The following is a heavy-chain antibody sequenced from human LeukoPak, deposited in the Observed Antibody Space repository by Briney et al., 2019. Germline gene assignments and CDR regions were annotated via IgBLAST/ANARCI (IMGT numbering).Heavy chain of an antibody. CDR2: ISAYNGNT. D-gene: IGHD3-22*01. V-gene: IGHV1-18*01. CDR1: GYTFTSYG. Sequence: ASVTVSCKASGYTFTSYGISWVRQAPGQGLEWMGWISAYNGNTNYAQKLQGRVTMTTDTSTSTAYMELRSLRSDDTAVYYCARDYYDSSGYYSDAFDIWGQGTMVTVSS. CDR3: ARDYYDSSGYYSDAFDI. J-gene: IGHJ3*02.